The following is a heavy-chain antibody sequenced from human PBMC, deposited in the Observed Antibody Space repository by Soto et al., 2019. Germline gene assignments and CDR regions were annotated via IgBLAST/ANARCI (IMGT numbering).Heavy chain of an antibody. CDR1: GYTFTSYD. D-gene: IGHD2-2*01. V-gene: IGHV1-8*01. CDR3: ARGSREEDILVVPAAMVWFDP. J-gene: IGHJ5*02. Sequence: QVQLVQSGAEGKKPGASVKVSCKASGYTFTSYDINWVRQATGQGLEWMGWMNPNSGNTGYAQKFQGRVTMTRNTSISTASMELSSLRSEDTAVYYCARGSREEDILVVPAAMVWFDPWGQGTLVTVSS. CDR2: MNPNSGNT.